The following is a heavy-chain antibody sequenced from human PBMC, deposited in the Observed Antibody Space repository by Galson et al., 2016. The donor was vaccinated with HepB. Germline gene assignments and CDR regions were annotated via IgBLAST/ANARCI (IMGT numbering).Heavy chain of an antibody. Sequence: SLRLSCAVSGFTFSSYAMSWVRQAPGKGLEWVALIWHDGSNKYYADSVKGRFTISRDNPKNTLYLQMNSLKVEDTAVYYCAREMHVAAAAAFDFWGRGTLVTVSS. D-gene: IGHD6-13*01. J-gene: IGHJ4*02. CDR3: AREMHVAAAAAFDF. V-gene: IGHV3-33*08. CDR1: GFTFSSYA. CDR2: IWHDGSNK.